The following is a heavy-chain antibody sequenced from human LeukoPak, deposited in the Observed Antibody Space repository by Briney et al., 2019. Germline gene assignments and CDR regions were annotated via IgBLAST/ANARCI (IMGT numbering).Heavy chain of an antibody. CDR3: ARVGHYGDYAWDP. D-gene: IGHD4-17*01. J-gene: IGHJ5*02. CDR2: INPNSGGT. V-gene: IGHV1-2*02. Sequence: ASVKVSCKASGYTFTGYYMHWVRQAPGQGLEWMGWINPNSGGTNYAQKFQGRVTMTRGTSISTAYMEPSRLRSDDTAVYYCARVGHYGDYAWDPWGQGTLVTVSS. CDR1: GYTFTGYY.